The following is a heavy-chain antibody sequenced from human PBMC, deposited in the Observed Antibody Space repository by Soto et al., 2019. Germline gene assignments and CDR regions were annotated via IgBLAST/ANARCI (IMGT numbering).Heavy chain of an antibody. Sequence: QVQLVESGGGVVQPGRSLRLSCAASGFTFSSYGMHWVRQAPGKGLEWVAVIWYDGSNKYYADSVKGRFTISRDNSKNTLYLQMNSLRAEDTAVYYCARVLGAAGVGGMDVWGQGTTVTVSS. V-gene: IGHV3-33*01. J-gene: IGHJ6*02. CDR2: IWYDGSNK. CDR1: GFTFSSYG. D-gene: IGHD6-13*01. CDR3: ARVLGAAGVGGMDV.